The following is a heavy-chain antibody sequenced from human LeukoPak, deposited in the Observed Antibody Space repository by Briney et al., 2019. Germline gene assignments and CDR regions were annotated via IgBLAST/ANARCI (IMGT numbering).Heavy chain of an antibody. J-gene: IGHJ6*02. CDR2: IYYDGSDS. V-gene: IGHV3-33*08. CDR1: GFTFSSYS. D-gene: IGHD3-10*01. CDR3: ARYYGSGRGYYGLDV. Sequence: PGGSLRLSCAASGFTFSSYSMNWVRQAPGKGLEWVAVIYYDGSDSYYGDSVKGRFTISRDNSKNTLYLQMNSLRAEDTAVYYCARYYGSGRGYYGLDVWGQGTTVTVSS.